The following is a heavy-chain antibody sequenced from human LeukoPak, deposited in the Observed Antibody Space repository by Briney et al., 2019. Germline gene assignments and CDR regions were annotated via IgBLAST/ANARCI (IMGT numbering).Heavy chain of an antibody. CDR1: GGSISSYY. Sequence: SETLSLTCTVSGGSISSYYWTWIPHTPGKGLERSGYIYYSGSTNYNPSLKSRVTISVDTSKNQFSLRLSSVTAADTAVYYCARGLPGYSGGDDAFDIWGQGTMVTVSS. V-gene: IGHV4-59*01. D-gene: IGHD2-21*01. CDR3: ARGLPGYSGGDDAFDI. CDR2: IYYSGST. J-gene: IGHJ3*02.